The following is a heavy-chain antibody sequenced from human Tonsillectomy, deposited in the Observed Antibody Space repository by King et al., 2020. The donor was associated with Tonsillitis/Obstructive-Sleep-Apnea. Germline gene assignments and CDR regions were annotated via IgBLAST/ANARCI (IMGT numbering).Heavy chain of an antibody. Sequence: QLQESGPGLVKPSETLSLTCSVSGDFITSSNFYWSWIRQPPGKGLEWIGSIFYSGNTFYNPSLKTRVSMSVGTSKNQFSLNLSSVTAADTAVYYCARHRDTALGPFNYWGQGTPVTVSS. D-gene: IGHD5-18*01. CDR2: IFYSGNT. CDR3: ARHRDTALGPFNY. CDR1: GDFITSSNFY. J-gene: IGHJ4*02. V-gene: IGHV4-39*01.